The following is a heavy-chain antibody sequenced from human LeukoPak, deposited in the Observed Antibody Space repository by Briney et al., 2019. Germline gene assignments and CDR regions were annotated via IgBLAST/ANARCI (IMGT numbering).Heavy chain of an antibody. CDR1: GFTFSAFA. J-gene: IGHJ4*02. Sequence: GGSLRLSCAASGFTFSAFAMTWVRQAPGKGLEWVSTITSDGDNTYSADSVKGRITFSRDNSKNTLSLQLRSLRAEDTAVYYCAKDLSYTSGSSDYWGQGTLVAVSS. CDR2: ITSDGDNT. D-gene: IGHD6-19*01. CDR3: AKDLSYTSGSSDY. V-gene: IGHV3-23*01.